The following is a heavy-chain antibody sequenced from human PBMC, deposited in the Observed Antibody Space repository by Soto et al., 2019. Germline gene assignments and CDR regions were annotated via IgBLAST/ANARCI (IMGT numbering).Heavy chain of an antibody. Sequence: PGGSLRLSCAASGFPFSGYWMSWVRQAPGKGLEWVANIKQDGSQEYYVDSMKGRFTISRDNAKNSLYLQMNSLRAEDTAVYYCARFRTGTGYFDYWGQGTLVTVSS. CDR1: GFPFSGYW. V-gene: IGHV3-7*02. CDR2: IKQDGSQE. J-gene: IGHJ4*02. D-gene: IGHD1-1*01. CDR3: ARFRTGTGYFDY.